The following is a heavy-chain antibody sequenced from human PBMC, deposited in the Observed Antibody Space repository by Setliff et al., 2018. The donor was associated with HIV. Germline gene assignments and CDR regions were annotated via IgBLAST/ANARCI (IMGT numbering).Heavy chain of an antibody. V-gene: IGHV4-4*07. D-gene: IGHD3-10*01. Sequence: SETLSLTCIVSGGSITSHYWNWIRQPAGKGLEWIGSFFTSGNPNYSPSLKSRVTMSVDVSKNEFSLKLTSVTAADTALYYCAREGGQGYSGSGSFYHRNFDLWGRGTLVTVSS. CDR3: AREGGQGYSGSGSFYHRNFDL. CDR1: GGSITSHY. J-gene: IGHJ2*01. CDR2: FFTSGNP.